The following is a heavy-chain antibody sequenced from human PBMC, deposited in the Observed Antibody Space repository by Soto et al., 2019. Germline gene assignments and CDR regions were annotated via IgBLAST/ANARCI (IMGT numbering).Heavy chain of an antibody. Sequence: EVQLAESGGGLAKPGGSLRLSCAASGFTLSGYAMDWVRQAPGKGLEYVSGISSNGVGTYYANSVQGRFTISRDNSKNTVYLQMVSLRPEDMAVYYCARRARPDFYYMDVWGKVTTVTVSS. D-gene: IGHD6-6*01. CDR3: ARRARPDFYYMDV. CDR2: ISSNGVGT. J-gene: IGHJ6*03. CDR1: GFTLSGYA. V-gene: IGHV3-64*01.